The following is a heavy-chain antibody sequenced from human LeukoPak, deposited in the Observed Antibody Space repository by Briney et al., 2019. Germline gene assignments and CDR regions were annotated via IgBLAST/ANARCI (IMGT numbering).Heavy chain of an antibody. V-gene: IGHV1-2*02. CDR2: INPNSGGT. J-gene: IGHJ4*02. Sequence: ASVKVSCKASGYTFTGYYMHWVRQAPGQGLEWMGWINPNSGGTNYAQKFQGRDTMTRDTSITTAYMELGRLRSDDTAVYYCARETEYSSAWYSIDSWGQGTLVTVSS. CDR3: ARETEYSSAWYSIDS. D-gene: IGHD6-19*01. CDR1: GYTFTGYY.